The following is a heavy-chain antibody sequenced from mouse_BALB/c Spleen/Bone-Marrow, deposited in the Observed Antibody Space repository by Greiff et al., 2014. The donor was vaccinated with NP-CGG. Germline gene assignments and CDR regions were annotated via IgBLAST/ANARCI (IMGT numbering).Heavy chain of an antibody. CDR2: INPDSSTI. V-gene: IGHV4-1*02. J-gene: IGHJ3*01. CDR3: ARNGYYGWSAY. D-gene: IGHD2-3*01. Sequence: VMLVESGGGLVQPGGSLKLSCAASGFDFSRYWMTWVRQAPGKGLEWIGEINPDSSTINYTPSLKDKFIISRDNAKNTLYLQMSKVRSEDTALYYCARNGYYGWSAYWGQGTLVTVSA. CDR1: GFDFSRYW.